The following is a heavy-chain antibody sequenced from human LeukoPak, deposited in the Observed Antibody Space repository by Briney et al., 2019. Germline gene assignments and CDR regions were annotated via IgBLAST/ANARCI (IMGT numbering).Heavy chain of an antibody. V-gene: IGHV4-30-2*01. CDR3: ARVFRDGYNYNDY. J-gene: IGHJ4*02. CDR1: GGSISSGGYS. D-gene: IGHD5-24*01. CDR2: IYHSGST. Sequence: PSETLSLTCAVSGGSISSGGYSWSWIRQPPGKGLEWIGYIYHSGSTYYNPSLKSRVTISVDRSKNQLSLKLSSVTAADTAVYYCARVFRDGYNYNDYWGQGTLVTVSS.